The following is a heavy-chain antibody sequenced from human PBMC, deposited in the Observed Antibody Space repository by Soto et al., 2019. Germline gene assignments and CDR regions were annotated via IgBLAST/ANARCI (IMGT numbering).Heavy chain of an antibody. CDR2: ITGNSDNI. V-gene: IGHV3-21*01. Sequence: WGSLRLSCASSAFTFASYNMLWVRQAPGKGLEWVSYITGNSDNIYHADSLKGRFTVSRDNAKKSLLLDMTILSDEDPAVYYCARGGTAVRQSAGDHYYHYSLDGWGRGTRVTVSS. CDR3: ARGGTAVRQSAGDHYYHYSLDG. CDR1: AFTFASYN. D-gene: IGHD3-16*01. J-gene: IGHJ6*03.